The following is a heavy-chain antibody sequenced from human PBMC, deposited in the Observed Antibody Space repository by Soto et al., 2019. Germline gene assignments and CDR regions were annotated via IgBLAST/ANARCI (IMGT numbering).Heavy chain of an antibody. CDR3: VRGAKGGYYVDV. J-gene: IGHJ6*03. CDR1: GFPFSSYW. CDR2: IKYDGTIT. D-gene: IGHD6-13*01. V-gene: IGHV3-74*01. Sequence: EVQLVESGGGSVQPGESLRLSCAASGFPFSSYWIHWVRQAPGKGLEWVSRIKYDGTITNYADSLKGRLTISRDNAENTVYLQMNSLRVEDTAVYYCVRGAKGGYYVDVWGKGTTVTVSS.